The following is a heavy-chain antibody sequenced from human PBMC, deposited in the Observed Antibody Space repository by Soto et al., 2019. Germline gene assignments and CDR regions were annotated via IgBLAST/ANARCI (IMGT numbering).Heavy chain of an antibody. J-gene: IGHJ1*01. CDR2: INPDGSAK. CDR3: ASPPLAVAGNVCFPQ. Sequence: EVRLVESGGGLVQPGGSLRLSCAASGFTFSSYWMTWVRHAPGKGLEWVANINPDGSAKYYVDSVKGRFTISRDNAKNSLYLQMNSLRAEDTAVYYCASPPLAVAGNVCFPQWGQGTVVTVSS. D-gene: IGHD6-19*01. CDR1: GFTFSSYW. V-gene: IGHV3-7*01.